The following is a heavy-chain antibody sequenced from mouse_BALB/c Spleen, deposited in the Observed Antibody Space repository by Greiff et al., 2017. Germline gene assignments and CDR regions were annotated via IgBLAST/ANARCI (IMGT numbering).Heavy chain of an antibody. V-gene: IGHV3-8*02. Sequence: EVQLVESGPSLVKPSQTLSLTCSVTGDSITSGYWNWIRKFPGNKLEYMGYISYSGSTYYNPSLKSRISITRDTSKNQYYLQLNSVTTEDTATYYCARYKYGNFHYYAMDYWGQGTSVTVSS. J-gene: IGHJ4*01. CDR3: ARYKYGNFHYYAMDY. CDR1: GDSITSGY. D-gene: IGHD2-10*02. CDR2: ISYSGST.